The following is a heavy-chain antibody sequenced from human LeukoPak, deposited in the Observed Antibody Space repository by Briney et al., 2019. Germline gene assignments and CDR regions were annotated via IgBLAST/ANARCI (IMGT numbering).Heavy chain of an antibody. CDR3: ARGNHCGSTSCALDY. J-gene: IGHJ4*02. V-gene: IGHV5-51*01. Sequence: GESLKISCEGSGYSFASYWIGWVRQMPGKGLGWMGIIYPGDSDTRYSPSFQGQVTISADKSIATAYLQWSSLKASDTAMYYCARGNHCGSTSCALDYWGQGTLVTVSS. CDR1: GYSFASYW. D-gene: IGHD2-2*01. CDR2: IYPGDSDT.